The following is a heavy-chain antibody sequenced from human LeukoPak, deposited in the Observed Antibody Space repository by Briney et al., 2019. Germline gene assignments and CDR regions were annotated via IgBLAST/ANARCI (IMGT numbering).Heavy chain of an antibody. CDR2: MNPNSGNT. CDR3: ARGGVGITIFGVLYYFDY. Sequence: ASVKVSCRASGYTFTSYDINWVRQATGQGLEWMGWMNPNSGNTGYAQMFQGRVTMTRNTSISTAYMELSSLRSEDTAVYYCARGGVGITIFGVLYYFDYWGQGTLVTVSS. CDR1: GYTFTSYD. J-gene: IGHJ4*02. V-gene: IGHV1-8*01. D-gene: IGHD3-3*01.